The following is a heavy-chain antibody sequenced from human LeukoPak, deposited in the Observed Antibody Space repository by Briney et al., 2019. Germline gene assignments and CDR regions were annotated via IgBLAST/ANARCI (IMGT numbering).Heavy chain of an antibody. D-gene: IGHD3-10*01. Sequence: GRSLRLSCAASGFTVSTYGMHWVRQAPGKGLEWVAVISNDGSNKYYADSVKGGFTISRDNSKNTLYLQMNSLRAEDSAVYYCAKGEYTYGPGSFDYWGQGTLVTVSS. V-gene: IGHV3-30*18. CDR2: ISNDGSNK. CDR1: GFTVSTYG. J-gene: IGHJ4*02. CDR3: AKGEYTYGPGSFDY.